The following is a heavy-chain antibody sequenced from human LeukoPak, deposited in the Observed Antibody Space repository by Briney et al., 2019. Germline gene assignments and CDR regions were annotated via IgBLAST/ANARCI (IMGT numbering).Heavy chain of an antibody. J-gene: IGHJ5*02. V-gene: IGHV4-39*07. Sequence: PSETLSLTCTVSGGSISSSSYYWGWIRQPPGKGLEWIGSIYYSGSTYYNPSLKSRVTISVDTSKNQFSLKLSSVTAADTAVYYCAREIQLVASWFDPWGQGTLVTVSS. CDR1: GGSISSSSYY. D-gene: IGHD6-6*01. CDR2: IYYSGST. CDR3: AREIQLVASWFDP.